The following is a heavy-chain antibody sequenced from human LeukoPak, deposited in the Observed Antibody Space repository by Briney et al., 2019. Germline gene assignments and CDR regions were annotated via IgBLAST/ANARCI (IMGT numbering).Heavy chain of an antibody. CDR3: ARDLRADY. V-gene: IGHV3-30*03. CDR1: GFTFSSYS. J-gene: IGHJ4*02. CDR2: ISYDGSNK. Sequence: GGSLRLSCAASGFTFSSYSMNWVRQAPGKGLEWVAVISYDGSNKYYADSVKGRFTISRDNSKNTLYLQMNSLRAEDTAVYYCARDLRADYWGQGTLVTVSS.